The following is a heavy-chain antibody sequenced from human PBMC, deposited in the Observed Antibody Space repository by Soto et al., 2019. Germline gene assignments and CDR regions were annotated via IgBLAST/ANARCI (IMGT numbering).Heavy chain of an antibody. CDR1: GYTFTGYY. D-gene: IGHD3-22*01. CDR2: INPNSGGT. V-gene: IGHV1-2*04. J-gene: IGHJ6*02. Sequence: ASVKVSCKASGYTFTGYYMHWVRQAPGQGLEWMGRINPNSGGTNYAQKFQGWVTMTRDTSISTAYMELSRLRSDDTAVYYCARDNGYYYDSSGYPGSYYYGMDVWGQGTTVTVSS. CDR3: ARDNGYYYDSSGYPGSYYYGMDV.